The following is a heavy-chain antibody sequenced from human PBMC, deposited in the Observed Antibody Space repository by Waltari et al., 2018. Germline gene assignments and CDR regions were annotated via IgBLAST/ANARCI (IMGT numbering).Heavy chain of an antibody. D-gene: IGHD2-21*01. CDR2: INPKSGAT. CDR3: ARHIDSIRSA. J-gene: IGHJ5*02. Sequence: QVQLVQSGAEVKTPGASVKVSSNASRYTFTDSVIAWVRPAPGQGLEWTGRINPKSGATTYPQKLQGRITMTRDTSIGTAYMELGSVTSDDTALYYCARHIDSIRSAWGQGTLVTVSS. V-gene: IGHV1-2*06. CDR1: RYTFTDSV.